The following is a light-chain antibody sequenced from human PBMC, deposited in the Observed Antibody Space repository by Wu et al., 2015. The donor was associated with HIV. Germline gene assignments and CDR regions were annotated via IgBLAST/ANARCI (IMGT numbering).Light chain of an antibody. CDR3: QKYNTAPWT. Sequence: DIQMTQSPSSLSASVGDRVTITCRASQDISSSLAWYQQKPGKAPNLLIYAASTLRSGVPSRISGSRSGTEFTLTISSLQPEDVATYYCQKYNTAPWTFGQGTKVEMK. CDR2: AAS. CDR1: QDISSS. V-gene: IGKV1-9*01. J-gene: IGKJ1*01.